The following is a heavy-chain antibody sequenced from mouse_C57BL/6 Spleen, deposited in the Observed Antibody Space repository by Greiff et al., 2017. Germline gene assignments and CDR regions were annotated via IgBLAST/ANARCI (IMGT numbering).Heavy chain of an antibody. CDR3: AMGYDGYFDY. CDR1: GYTFTSYW. J-gene: IGHJ2*01. CDR2: IDPSDSET. D-gene: IGHD2-3*01. V-gene: IGHV1-52*01. Sequence: QVHVKQPGAELVRPGSSVKLSCKASGYTFTSYWMHWVKQRPIQGLEWIGNIDPSDSETHYNQKFKDKATLTVDKSSSTAYMQLSSLTSEDSAVYYCAMGYDGYFDYWGQGTTLTVSS.